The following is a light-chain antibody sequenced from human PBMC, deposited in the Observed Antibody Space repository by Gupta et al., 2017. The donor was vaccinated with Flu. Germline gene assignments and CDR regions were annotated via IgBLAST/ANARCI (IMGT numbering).Light chain of an antibody. Sequence: PSSLSVSEGHSVTITCRASQNIRNYLNWYQQKPGQAPKLLIYASSNLQSGVPSRFSGSGSATDFTLTITGLQPDDFAVYFCQGSVITPYSFGQGT. CDR2: ASS. CDR3: QGSVITPYS. CDR1: QNIRNY. V-gene: IGKV1-39*01. J-gene: IGKJ2*01.